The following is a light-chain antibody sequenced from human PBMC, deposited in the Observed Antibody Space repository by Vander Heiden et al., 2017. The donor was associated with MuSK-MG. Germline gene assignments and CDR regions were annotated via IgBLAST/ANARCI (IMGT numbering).Light chain of an antibody. J-gene: IGLJ2*01. CDR3: AAWDDSLNVV. V-gene: IGLV1-44*01. CDR2: SND. CDR1: NSNIGSNT. Sequence: QSVLTQPPSASGTPGQRVTISCSGSNSNIGSNTVIWYQHLPGTAPNLLIYSNDQRPSGVPDRFSGSKSGTSASLAISGLQSEDEAAYYCAAWDDSLNVVFGGGTKLTVL.